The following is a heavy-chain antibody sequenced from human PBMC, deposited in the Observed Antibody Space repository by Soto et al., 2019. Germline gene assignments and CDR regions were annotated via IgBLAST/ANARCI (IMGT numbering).Heavy chain of an antibody. D-gene: IGHD2-2*01. CDR2: IYYSGST. V-gene: IGHV4-39*01. J-gene: IGHJ4*02. CDR1: GGSISSSSYY. CDR3: ARHGSYCSSTSCQSFDY. Sequence: SETLSLTCTVSGGSISSSSYYWGWIRQPPGRGLEWIGSIYYSGSTYYNPSLKSRVTISVDTSKNQFSLKLSSVTAADTAVYYCARHGSYCSSTSCQSFDYWGQGTLVTVSS.